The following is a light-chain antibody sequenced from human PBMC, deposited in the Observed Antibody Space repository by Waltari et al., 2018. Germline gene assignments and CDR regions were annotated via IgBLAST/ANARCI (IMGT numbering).Light chain of an antibody. V-gene: IGKV3-15*01. CDR3: QQYENWPRT. CDR2: SAS. CDR1: QSVSSD. Sequence: EVVLTQSPDILSVSPGERATLSCRASQSVSSDLAWYQQKRGQGPRLLIYSASTRATGVPARFSDSGSGTEFTLTISSMQSEDVAVYYCQQYENWPRTFGQGTKV. J-gene: IGKJ1*01.